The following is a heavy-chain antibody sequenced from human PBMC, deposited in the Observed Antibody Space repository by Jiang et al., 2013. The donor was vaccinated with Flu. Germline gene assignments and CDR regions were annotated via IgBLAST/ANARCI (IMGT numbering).Heavy chain of an antibody. CDR1: GDSTSSGDYY. D-gene: IGHD3-3*01. J-gene: IGHJ3*02. V-gene: IGHV4-31*03. CDR2: THYSGST. CDR3: ARGRGRRSFDFWSGYYPHDAFDI. Sequence: GPGLVKPSQTLSLTCTVSGDSTSSGDYYWNWIRQHPVKGLEWIGYTHYSGSTHYNPSLKSRITISFDTSKNQFSFTLNSVTAADTAVYYCARGRGRRSFDFWSGYYPHDAFDIWGQGTLVTVSS.